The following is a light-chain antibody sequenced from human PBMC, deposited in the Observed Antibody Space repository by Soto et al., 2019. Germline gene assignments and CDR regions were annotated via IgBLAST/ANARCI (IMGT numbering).Light chain of an antibody. Sequence: DIRMTQSPSTLSAVVGDRVTITCRASESVSSSVAWYQQKQGKAPKLLIYDASTLGSGVPSRFSGSGFGTEFTLTINSLQPDDFGTYYCQQYESFSPYTFGRGTRLEIK. V-gene: IGKV1-5*01. CDR3: QQYESFSPYT. CDR1: ESVSSS. CDR2: DAS. J-gene: IGKJ2*01.